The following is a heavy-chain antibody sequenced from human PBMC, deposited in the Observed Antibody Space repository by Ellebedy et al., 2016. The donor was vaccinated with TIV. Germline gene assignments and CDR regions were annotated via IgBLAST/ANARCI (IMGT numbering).Heavy chain of an antibody. D-gene: IGHD1-26*01. J-gene: IGHJ4*02. CDR1: GGSVSSGSYY. Sequence: SETLSLXCTVSGGSVSSGSYYWSWIRQHPGKGLEWIGYIYYSGSTNYNPSLKSRVTISVDTSKNQFSLKLSSVTAADTAVYYCARVGNFGWDSNYCDYWGQGTLVTVSS. V-gene: IGHV4-61*01. CDR3: ARVGNFGWDSNYCDY. CDR2: IYYSGST.